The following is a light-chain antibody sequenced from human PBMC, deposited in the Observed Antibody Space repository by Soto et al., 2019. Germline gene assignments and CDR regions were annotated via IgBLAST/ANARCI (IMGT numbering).Light chain of an antibody. CDR2: DAS. J-gene: IGKJ4*01. Sequence: EIVLTQSPATLSLSAGERATLSCRASQSVNSNLAWYQQKPGQAPTLLIYDASDRPTDIPARYSGSASGTDFTLSMNSLESEDYAVYYCKHRTNRFGGGT. CDR3: KHRTNR. CDR1: QSVNSN. V-gene: IGKV3D-11*03.